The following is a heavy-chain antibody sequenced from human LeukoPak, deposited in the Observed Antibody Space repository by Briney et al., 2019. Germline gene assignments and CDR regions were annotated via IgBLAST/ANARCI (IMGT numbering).Heavy chain of an antibody. J-gene: IGHJ6*03. CDR2: INHSGST. D-gene: IGHD2-2*02. Sequence: PSETLSLTCTVSGGSISSYYWSWIRQPPGKGLEWIGEINHSGSTNYNPSLKSRVTISVDTSKNQFSLKLSSVTAADTAVYYCARGRGYCSSTSCYTHYYYYYMDVWGKGTTVTVSS. CDR3: ARGRGYCSSTSCYTHYYYYYMDV. CDR1: GGSISSYY. V-gene: IGHV4-34*01.